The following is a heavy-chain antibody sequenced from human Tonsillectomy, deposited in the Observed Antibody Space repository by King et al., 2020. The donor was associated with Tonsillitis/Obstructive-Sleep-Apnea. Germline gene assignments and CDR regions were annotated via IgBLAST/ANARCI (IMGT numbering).Heavy chain of an antibody. D-gene: IGHD2-21*01. CDR2: ISSSGSTI. J-gene: IGHJ6*03. Sequence: VQLVESGGGLVQPGGSLRLSCVASGFTFSSYEMNWVRQAPGKGLEWVSYISSSGSTIYYADSVKGRFTISRDNAKKSLYLQMNNLRAEDTAVYYPFVVGPGMDVWGKGTTVTVSS. CDR1: GFTFSSYE. V-gene: IGHV3-48*03. CDR3: FVVGPGMDV.